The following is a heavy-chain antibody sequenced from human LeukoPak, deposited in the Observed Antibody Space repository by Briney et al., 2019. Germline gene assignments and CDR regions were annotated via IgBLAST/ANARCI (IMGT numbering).Heavy chain of an antibody. D-gene: IGHD3-9*01. V-gene: IGHV4-4*07. J-gene: IGHJ4*02. CDR1: GGSISSYY. CDR3: ARAHSTYYDILTGYRLAEYYFDY. CDR2: IYTSGST. Sequence: SETLSLTCTVSGGSISSYYWSWIRQPAGKGLEWIGRIYTSGSTNYNPSLKSRVTMSVDTSKNQFSLKLSSVTAADTAVYYCARAHSTYYDILTGYRLAEYYFDYWGQGTLVTVSS.